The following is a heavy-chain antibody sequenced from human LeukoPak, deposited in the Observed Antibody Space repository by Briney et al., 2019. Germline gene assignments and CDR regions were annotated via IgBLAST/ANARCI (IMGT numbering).Heavy chain of an antibody. CDR1: GFTFSSYG. CDR2: IWDDGSNK. J-gene: IGHJ3*02. V-gene: IGHV3-33*01. Sequence: GGSLRLSCAASGFTFSSYGMHWVRQAPGKGLEWVAVIWDDGSNKYYADSVKGRFTISRDNSKNTLYLQMNSLRAEDTAVYYCAREGIQLWSGYNAFDIWGQGTMVTVSS. CDR3: AREGIQLWSGYNAFDI. D-gene: IGHD5-18*01.